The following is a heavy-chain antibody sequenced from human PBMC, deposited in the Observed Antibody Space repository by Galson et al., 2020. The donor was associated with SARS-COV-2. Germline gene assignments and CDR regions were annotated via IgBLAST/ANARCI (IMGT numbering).Heavy chain of an antibody. CDR2: INHSGST. Sequence: SETLSLTCVVYGGSFSGYYWSWIRQPPGKGLEWIGEINHSGSTNYNPSLKSRVTISVDTYKNQFSLKLSSVTAADTAVYYCARGSYSSSWYGHSAGMDVWGQGTTVTVSS. V-gene: IGHV4-34*01. J-gene: IGHJ6*02. CDR1: GGSFSGYY. D-gene: IGHD6-13*01. CDR3: ARGSYSSSWYGHSAGMDV.